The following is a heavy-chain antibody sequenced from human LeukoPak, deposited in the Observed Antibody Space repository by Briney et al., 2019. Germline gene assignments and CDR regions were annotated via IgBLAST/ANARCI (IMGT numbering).Heavy chain of an antibody. CDR3: ARGSGYCGGDCYPRPYYYYYGMDV. CDR1: GFTFSDYY. J-gene: IGHJ6*02. Sequence: GGSLRLSCAASGFTFSDYYMSWIRQAPGKGLEWVSYISSSGSTIYYADSVKGRFTISRDNAKNSLYLQMNSLRAEDTAVYYCARGSGYCGGDCYPRPYYYYYGMDVWGQGTTVTVSS. D-gene: IGHD2-21*02. V-gene: IGHV3-11*01. CDR2: ISSSGSTI.